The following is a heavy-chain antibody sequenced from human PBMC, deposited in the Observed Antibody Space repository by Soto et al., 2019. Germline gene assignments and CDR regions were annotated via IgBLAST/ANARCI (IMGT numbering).Heavy chain of an antibody. CDR1: GGSISTADYY. Sequence: QVQLHESGPGLVRPSQTLFLTCNVSGGSISTADYYWSWIRQPPGKGLEWIGYIYYRGSTYYNPSLESRVAISIDTSKNQFSLNLTSVTAADTAVYYCVSDYDSGGYIGYWGQGTLVTVSS. D-gene: IGHD3-22*01. CDR3: VSDYDSGGYIGY. J-gene: IGHJ4*02. V-gene: IGHV4-30-4*01. CDR2: IYYRGST.